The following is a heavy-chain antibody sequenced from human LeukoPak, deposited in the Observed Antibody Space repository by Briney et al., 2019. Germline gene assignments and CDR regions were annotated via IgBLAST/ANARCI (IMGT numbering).Heavy chain of an antibody. CDR1: GFIVSDNY. J-gene: IGHJ5*02. CDR3: AREGDIVVVPAAIPVFGWFNP. CDR2: IYSGGNT. Sequence: GGSLRLSRAASGFIVSDNYMSWVRQAPGKGLEWVSVIYSGGNTYYADSVKGRFTISRDNSKNTLYLQMNSLRAEDTAVYYCAREGDIVVVPAAIPVFGWFNPWGQGTLVTVSS. V-gene: IGHV3-53*01. D-gene: IGHD2-2*02.